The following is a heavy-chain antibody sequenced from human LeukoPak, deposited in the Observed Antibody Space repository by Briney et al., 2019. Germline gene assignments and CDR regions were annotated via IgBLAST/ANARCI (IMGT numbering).Heavy chain of an antibody. CDR2: IYSGGGT. Sequence: GGSLRLSCAASGFTFSNYAMSWVRQAPGKGLEWVSVIYSGGGTYYADSVKGRFTISRDNSKNTLYLQMNSLRADDTAVYYCARISGYYSGYFDYWGQGTLVTVSS. D-gene: IGHD3-22*01. CDR1: GFTFSNYA. CDR3: ARISGYYSGYFDY. V-gene: IGHV3-53*01. J-gene: IGHJ4*02.